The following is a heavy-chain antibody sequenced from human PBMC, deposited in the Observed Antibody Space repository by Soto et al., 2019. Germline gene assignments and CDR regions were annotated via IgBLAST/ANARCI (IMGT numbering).Heavy chain of an antibody. CDR2: ISAYNGNT. CDR3: VRDILLLRSYYYYGMDV. CDR1: GYTFTSYG. Sequence: EASVKVSCKASGYTFTSYGISWVRQAPGQGLEWMGWISAYNGNTNYAQKLQGRVTMTTDTSTSTAYMELRSLRSDDTAVYYCVRDILLLRSYYYYGMDVWGQGTTVTVSS. V-gene: IGHV1-18*01. D-gene: IGHD2-15*01. J-gene: IGHJ6*02.